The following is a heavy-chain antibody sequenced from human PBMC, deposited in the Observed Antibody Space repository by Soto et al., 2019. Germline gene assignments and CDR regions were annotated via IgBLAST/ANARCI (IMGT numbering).Heavy chain of an antibody. CDR1: GFTFSSYA. J-gene: IGHJ4*02. CDR3: AKEALGYFDY. CDR2: ISANGYT. Sequence: GGSLRLSCAASGFTFSSYAMSWVRQAPGKGLEWVSVISANGYTHYADSVKGRFTISRDNAKNTLYLQMNSLRVEDTAVYYCAKEALGYFDYWGQGTLVTVSS. V-gene: IGHV3-23*01.